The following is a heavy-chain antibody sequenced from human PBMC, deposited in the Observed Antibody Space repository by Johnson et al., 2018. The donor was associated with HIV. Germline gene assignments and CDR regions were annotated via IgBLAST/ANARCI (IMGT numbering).Heavy chain of an antibody. D-gene: IGHD6-19*01. CDR2: IYSGGST. V-gene: IGHV3-66*01. Sequence: VQLVESGGGLVQPGGSLRLSCAASGFTVSSNYMSWVRQAPGKGLEWVSVIYSGGSTYYADSVKGRFIISRDISKKTVFLQMNSLRAEDTAVYYCARVALTVAGIAFDTLDVWGQGTMVTVSS. CDR3: ARVALTVAGIAFDTLDV. J-gene: IGHJ3*01. CDR1: GFTVSSNY.